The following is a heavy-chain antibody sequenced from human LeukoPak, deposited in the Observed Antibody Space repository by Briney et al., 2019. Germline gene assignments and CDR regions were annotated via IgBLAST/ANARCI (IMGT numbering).Heavy chain of an antibody. CDR1: GFTFSSYA. CDR2: ISYDGSNK. Sequence: GGSLRLSCAASGFTFSSYAMHWVRQAPGKGLEWVAVISYDGSNKYYADSVKGRFTISRDNSKNTLYLQMNSLRAEGTAVYYCARDYYDSSGYFSSELDYWGQGTLVTVSS. J-gene: IGHJ4*02. V-gene: IGHV3-30-3*01. CDR3: ARDYYDSSGYFSSELDY. D-gene: IGHD3-22*01.